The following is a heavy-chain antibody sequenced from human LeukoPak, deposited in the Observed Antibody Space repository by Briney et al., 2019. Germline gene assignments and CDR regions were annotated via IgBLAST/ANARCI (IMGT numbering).Heavy chain of an antibody. CDR1: GFTFSSYA. V-gene: IGHV3-23*01. CDR3: AKDRKVRGAAPFDY. CDR2: IRVSGST. J-gene: IGHJ4*02. D-gene: IGHD3-10*01. Sequence: GGSLRLSCTTSGFTFSSYALSWVRQAPGKGLEWVSGIRVSGSTYYPDSVTGRFTISRDNSENTLYLQMNSLRAEDTAVYYCAKDRKVRGAAPFDYWGQGTLVTVSS.